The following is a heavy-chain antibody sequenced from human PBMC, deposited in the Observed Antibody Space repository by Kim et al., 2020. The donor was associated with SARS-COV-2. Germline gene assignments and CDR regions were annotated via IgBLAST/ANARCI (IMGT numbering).Heavy chain of an antibody. CDR2: ISYDGSNK. Sequence: GGSLRLSCAASGFTFSSYGMHWVRQAPGKGLEWVAVISYDGSNKYYADSVKGRFTISRDNSKNTLYLQMNSLRAEDTAVYYCANEYADTAMVAYYYYGM. D-gene: IGHD5-18*01. CDR1: GFTFSSYG. J-gene: IGHJ6*01. V-gene: IGHV3-30*18. CDR3: ANEYADTAMVAYYYYGM.